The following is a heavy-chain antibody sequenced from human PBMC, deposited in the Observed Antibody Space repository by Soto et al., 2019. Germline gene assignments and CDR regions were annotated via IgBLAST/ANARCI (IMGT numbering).Heavy chain of an antibody. CDR1: GFTFSNSA. D-gene: IGHD3-3*01. CDR2: ITSYGGTT. Sequence: GGSLRLSCSASGFTFSNSAMYWVRQAPGKGLEYVATITSYGGTTYYADSVKGRFTISRDNSKSILYLQMSSLRPEDTAVYYCVKGEVMIFGVVTFDRWGHGTPVTVSS. V-gene: IGHV3-64D*06. CDR3: VKGEVMIFGVVTFDR. J-gene: IGHJ5*02.